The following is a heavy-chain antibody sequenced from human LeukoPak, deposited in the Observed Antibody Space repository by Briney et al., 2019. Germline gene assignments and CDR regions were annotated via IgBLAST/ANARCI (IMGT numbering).Heavy chain of an antibody. Sequence: GESLKISCKGSGFSFITYWIGWVRQTPGKGLEWMGIIYPDDSETRYSPSFQGQVTISADKSISTAYLQWNSLKASDTAMYYCARRGYCSGGTCFSNAFDIWGQGAMVTVSS. CDR3: ARRGYCSGGTCFSNAFDI. J-gene: IGHJ3*02. CDR2: IYPDDSET. CDR1: GFSFITYW. D-gene: IGHD2-15*01. V-gene: IGHV5-51*01.